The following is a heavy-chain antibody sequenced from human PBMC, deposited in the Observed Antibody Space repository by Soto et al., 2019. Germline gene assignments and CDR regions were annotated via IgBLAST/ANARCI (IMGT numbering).Heavy chain of an antibody. CDR3: VVGLYYCES. D-gene: IGHD3-22*01. J-gene: IGHJ5*02. Sequence: GSLRLSCAASGFAFSSYGMSWVRQAPGKGLEWVSGVSGGGISTFYAGSVKGRFTISRDDSKNTLYLQLNSLRADDTAVYYCVVGLYYCESWGQGTLVTVSS. CDR2: VSGGGIST. V-gene: IGHV3-23*01. CDR1: GFAFSSYG.